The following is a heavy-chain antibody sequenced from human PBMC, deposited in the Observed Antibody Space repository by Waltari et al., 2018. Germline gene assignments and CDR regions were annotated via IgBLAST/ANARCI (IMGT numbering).Heavy chain of an antibody. Sequence: EVQLLESGGGLVQPGGSLRLSCAASGFTFSNHAMSWVRQAPGKGLGLVSVITYDGRTKYSADSVRDRFTISRDNSRNTLYLEMNSLRAEDTAVYYCARDWRRSLDFFGWLLFALDFWGQGTLVAVSS. J-gene: IGHJ4*02. CDR3: ARDWRRSLDFFGWLLFALDF. D-gene: IGHD3-9*01. CDR1: GFTFSNHA. CDR2: ITYDGRTK. V-gene: IGHV3-23*01.